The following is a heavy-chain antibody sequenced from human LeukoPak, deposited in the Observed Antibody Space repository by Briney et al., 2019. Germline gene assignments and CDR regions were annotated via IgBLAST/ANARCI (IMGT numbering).Heavy chain of an antibody. Sequence: GGSLRLSCAASGFTFSNYAMNWVRQAPGKGLEWVSTISDSGGSTYYADSVKGRFTISRDNSKNTLYLQMNSLRAEDTAVYYCAKARHQLLYYYYYMDVWGKGTTVTVSS. J-gene: IGHJ6*03. D-gene: IGHD2-2*01. CDR3: AKARHQLLYYYYYMDV. CDR1: GFTFSNYA. V-gene: IGHV3-23*01. CDR2: ISDSGGST.